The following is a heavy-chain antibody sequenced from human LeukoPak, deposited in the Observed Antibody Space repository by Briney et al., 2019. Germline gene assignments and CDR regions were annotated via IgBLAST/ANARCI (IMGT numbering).Heavy chain of an antibody. CDR1: GGSISSYY. V-gene: IGHV4-4*07. CDR3: ARGGGLYGSGSYRLDY. CDR2: IYTSGST. J-gene: IGHJ4*02. D-gene: IGHD3-10*01. Sequence: SETLSLTCTVSGGSISSYYWSWIRQPAGKGLEWIGRIYTSGSTNYNPSLKSRVTMSVDTSKNQFSLKLSSVTAADTAVYYCARGGGLYGSGSYRLDYWGQGTLVTVSS.